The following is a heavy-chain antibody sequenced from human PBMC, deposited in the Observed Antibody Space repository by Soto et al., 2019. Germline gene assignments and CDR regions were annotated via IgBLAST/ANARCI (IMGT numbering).Heavy chain of an antibody. CDR3: ARDLGVRGVIVTWGWFDP. Sequence: QVQLQESGPGLVKPSETLSLTCTVSGGSISSYYWSWIRQPAGKGLEWIGRSYTSGSTNYNPSLKSRVTMSVDTTKNQFSLKLSSVAAADTAVYYCARDLGVRGVIVTWGWFDPWGQGTLVTVSS. D-gene: IGHD3-10*01. V-gene: IGHV4-4*07. CDR2: SYTSGST. J-gene: IGHJ5*02. CDR1: GGSISSYY.